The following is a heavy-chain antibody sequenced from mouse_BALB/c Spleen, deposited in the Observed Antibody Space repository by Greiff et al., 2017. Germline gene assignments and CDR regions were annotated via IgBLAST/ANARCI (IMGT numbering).Heavy chain of an antibody. D-gene: IGHD1-1*01. V-gene: IGHV1-14*01. CDR1: GYTFTSYV. CDR3: ARSDYGSSDGRDWYFEV. CDR2: INPYNDGT. Sequence: VQLQQSGPELVKPGASVKMSCKASGYTFTSYVMHWVKQKPGQGLEWIGYINPYNDGTKYNEKFKGKATLTSDKSSSTAYMELSSLTSEDSAVYYCARSDYGSSDGRDWYFEVWGAGTTVTVSS. J-gene: IGHJ1*01.